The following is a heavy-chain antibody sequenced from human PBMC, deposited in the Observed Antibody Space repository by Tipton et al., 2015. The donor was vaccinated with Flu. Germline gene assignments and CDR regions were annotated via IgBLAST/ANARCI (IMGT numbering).Heavy chain of an antibody. CDR2: IYASGST. J-gene: IGHJ5*02. D-gene: IGHD3-3*01. Sequence: LRLSCATSGLTLSTFAMSWVRQAPGKGLEWVGRIYASGSTDYNPSLKSRVTILVDASKNQFSLQLSSVTAADTAVYYCARDFGEYNWFDPWGQGTLVTVSS. V-gene: IGHV4-4*09. CDR3: ARDFGEYNWFDP. CDR1: GLTLSTFA.